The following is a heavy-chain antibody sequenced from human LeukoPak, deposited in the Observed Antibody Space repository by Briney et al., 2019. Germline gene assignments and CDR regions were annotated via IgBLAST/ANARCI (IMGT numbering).Heavy chain of an antibody. V-gene: IGHV3-23*01. CDR2: ISSSGGST. Sequence: GGPLRLSCAASGFTYSSYAMSWVRQAPGKGLGWVSAISSSGGSTYYADSVKGRFTISRDNSKNTLFLQMNSLRAEDTAVYYCAKGESNWDYYFDYWGQGTLVTVSS. J-gene: IGHJ4*02. CDR3: AKGESNWDYYFDY. CDR1: GFTYSSYA. D-gene: IGHD7-27*01.